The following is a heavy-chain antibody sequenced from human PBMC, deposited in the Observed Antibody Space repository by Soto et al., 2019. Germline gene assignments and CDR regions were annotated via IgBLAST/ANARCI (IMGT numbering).Heavy chain of an antibody. Sequence: PSETLSLTCTVAGGSISSGSYYWSWIQQPPGKGLEWIGYIYYSGSTNYNPSLKSRVTISVDTSKNQFYLKLSSVTAADTAVYYCARVPHYYDSSYYLDYWGQGTLVTVSS. V-gene: IGHV4-61*01. CDR1: GGSISSGSYY. CDR3: ARVPHYYDSSYYLDY. J-gene: IGHJ4*02. CDR2: IYYSGST. D-gene: IGHD3-22*01.